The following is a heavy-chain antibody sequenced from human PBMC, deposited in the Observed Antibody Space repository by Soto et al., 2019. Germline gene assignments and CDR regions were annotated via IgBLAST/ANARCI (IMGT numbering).Heavy chain of an antibody. D-gene: IGHD6-19*01. CDR2: IYSSAST. V-gene: IGHV4-39*02. CDR1: GGSLSSSSYY. J-gene: IGHJ4*02. Sequence: QLQLQESGPGLVKPSETLSLTCTVSGGSLSSSSYYWGWIRQPPGKGLEWIGSIYSSASTYYNPSLKSRVTTSGDTSKNQFSLKLSSVTAADTAVYYCAREGIAVAARYWGQGTLVTVSS. CDR3: AREGIAVAARY.